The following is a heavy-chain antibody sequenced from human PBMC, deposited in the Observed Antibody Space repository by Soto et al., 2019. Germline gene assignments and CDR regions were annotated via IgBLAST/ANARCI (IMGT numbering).Heavy chain of an antibody. J-gene: IGHJ5*01. CDR1: GFTFSNYA. D-gene: IGHD2-2*02. CDR3: AKEGTTSPYTWFGS. CDR2: LSDGGGST. V-gene: IGHV3-23*01. Sequence: PGGSLRLSCAASGFTFSNYAMSWVRQAPGKGPEWVSGLSDGGGSTFYADSVKGRFTISRDNAKNTLYLQMSSLRAEDTAVYYCAKEGTTSPYTWFGSWGQRTLVTASS.